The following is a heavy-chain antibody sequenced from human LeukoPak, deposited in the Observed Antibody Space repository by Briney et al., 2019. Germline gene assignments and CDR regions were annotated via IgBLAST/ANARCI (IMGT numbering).Heavy chain of an antibody. V-gene: IGHV3-23*01. Sequence: GGSLRLSCAASGFTFSTYAMTWVRQAPGKGLEWVSGINSNGDEIYYADSVRGRFTISRDNSNNALYLQMDSLRAEDTAVFYCARAQIVVVPGAIERGNFDYWGQGTLVTVSS. CDR2: INSNGDEI. D-gene: IGHD2-2*02. J-gene: IGHJ4*02. CDR3: ARAQIVVVPGAIERGNFDY. CDR1: GFTFSTYA.